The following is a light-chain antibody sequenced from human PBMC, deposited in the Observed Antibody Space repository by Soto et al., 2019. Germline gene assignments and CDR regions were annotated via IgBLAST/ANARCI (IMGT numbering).Light chain of an antibody. J-gene: IGLJ3*02. Sequence: QSVLTQPPSASETPGQRVIISCSGGSSNIGSNTVNWYQQVPGTAPKLLIYNENQRPSGVPDRFSGSKSGTSASLAISGLQSEDEADYYCAAWDGSLNGVVFGGGTKVTVL. V-gene: IGLV1-44*01. CDR2: NEN. CDR3: AAWDGSLNGVV. CDR1: SSNIGSNT.